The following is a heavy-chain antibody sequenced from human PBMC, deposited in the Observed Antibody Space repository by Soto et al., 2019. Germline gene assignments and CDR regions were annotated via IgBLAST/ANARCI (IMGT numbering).Heavy chain of an antibody. V-gene: IGHV3-21*01. CDR1: GFSFSRYA. CDR2: ISSRSNLM. J-gene: IGHJ5*02. CDR3: AKAWYYDLLTGLNLLDP. Sequence: PGGSLRLSCVDSGFSFSRYAMNWVRQAPGKGLEWVSSISSRSNLMYYADSVRGRFTISRDNSKNTLYLQMNSLRAEDTAVYYCAKAWYYDLLTGLNLLDPWGERTLVTVSS. D-gene: IGHD3-9*01.